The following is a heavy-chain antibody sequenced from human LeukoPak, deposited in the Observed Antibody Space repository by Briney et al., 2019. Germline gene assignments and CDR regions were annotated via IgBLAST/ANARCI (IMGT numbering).Heavy chain of an antibody. CDR3: ARVRRILYSSSWYYFDY. CDR2: INPNSGGT. V-gene: IGHV1-2*06. J-gene: IGHJ4*02. Sequence: ASVKVSCKASGYTFTGYYMHWVRQAPGQGLEWMGRINPNSGGTNYAQKFQGRVTMTRDTSISTAYMELSRLRSDDTAVYHCARVRRILYSSSWYYFDYWGQGTLVTVSS. D-gene: IGHD6-13*01. CDR1: GYTFTGYY.